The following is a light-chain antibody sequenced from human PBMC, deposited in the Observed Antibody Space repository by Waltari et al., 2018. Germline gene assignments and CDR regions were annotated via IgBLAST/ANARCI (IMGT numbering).Light chain of an antibody. CDR1: SRDVGAYTY. CDR3: SSFTRASSWV. CDR2: DVN. J-gene: IGLJ3*02. V-gene: IGLV2-14*03. Sequence: HSALAQPASVSGSPGQSITISCTGTSRDVGAYTYVSWYQQHPGKAPRLMIYDVNNRPSGVSNRFSGSKSGNTASLTISGLQAEDEADYYCSSFTRASSWVFGGGAKLTV.